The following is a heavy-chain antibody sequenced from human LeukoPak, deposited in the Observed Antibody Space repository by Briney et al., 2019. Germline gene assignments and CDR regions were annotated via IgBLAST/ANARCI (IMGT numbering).Heavy chain of an antibody. D-gene: IGHD1-1*01. J-gene: IGHJ4*02. V-gene: IGHV3-30*18. CDR2: ISYDGSNK. CDR3: AKDIRRLQLERLGDY. Sequence: PGGSLRLSCAASGFTFSNYAVTWVRQAPGKGLEWVAVISYDGSNKYYADSVKGRFTISRDNSKNTLYLQMNSLRAEDTAVYYCAKDIRRLQLERLGDYWGQGTLVTVSS. CDR1: GFTFSNYA.